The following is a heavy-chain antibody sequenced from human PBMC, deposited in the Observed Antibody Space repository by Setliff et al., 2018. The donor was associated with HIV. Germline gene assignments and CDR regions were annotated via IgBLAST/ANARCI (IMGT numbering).Heavy chain of an antibody. D-gene: IGHD3-10*01. Sequence: PSETLSLTCTVSGASISSHYWNWIRQAPGKGLEWIGTMYFRGNARNSPSLKSRVTISVDTSKNQLSLNLTSVTAADSAVYYCARAETTVRGATYAMDVWGQGTMVTVSS. CDR1: GASISSHY. CDR2: MYFRGNA. J-gene: IGHJ6*02. V-gene: IGHV4-59*11. CDR3: ARAETTVRGATYAMDV.